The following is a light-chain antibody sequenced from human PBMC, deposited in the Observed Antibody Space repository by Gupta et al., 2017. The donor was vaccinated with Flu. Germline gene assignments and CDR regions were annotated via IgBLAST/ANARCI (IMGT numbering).Light chain of an antibody. Sequence: QSLLSQPPSSSGTPGQRVTISCSGSNSNIGRNTLSWYQQLPGAAPKLIIQNDNQRPSGVPVRFACYKAGTSASRNIRGLQSEEEGDVYCATWDDSLKGPVFGGGTRLTVL. V-gene: IGLV1-44*01. CDR2: NDN. J-gene: IGLJ3*02. CDR3: ATWDDSLKGPV. CDR1: NSNIGRNT.